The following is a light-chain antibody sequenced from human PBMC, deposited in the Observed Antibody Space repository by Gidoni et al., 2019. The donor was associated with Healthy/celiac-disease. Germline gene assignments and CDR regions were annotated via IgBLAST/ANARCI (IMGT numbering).Light chain of an antibody. Sequence: QSALTQPAFVSGSPGPSTTISCTGTSSDVGGYNYVSWYQQHPGKAPKLMIYDVSNRPSGVSNRFSGSKSGNTASLTISGLQAEDEADYYCSSYTSSSTLVVFGGGTKLTVL. V-gene: IGLV2-14*03. CDR3: SSYTSSSTLVV. J-gene: IGLJ2*01. CDR2: DVS. CDR1: SSDVGGYNY.